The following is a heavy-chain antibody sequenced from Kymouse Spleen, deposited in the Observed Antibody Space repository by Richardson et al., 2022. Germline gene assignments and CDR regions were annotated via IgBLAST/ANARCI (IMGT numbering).Heavy chain of an antibody. CDR2: ISSSGSTI. J-gene: IGHJ3*02. D-gene: IGHD3-3*01. Sequence: QVQLVESGGGLVKPGGSLRLSCAASGFTFSDYYMSWIRQAPGKGLEWVSYISSSGSTIYYADSVKGRFTISRDNAKNSLYLQMNSLRAEDTAVYYCARSLLTYYDFWSGYYHDAFDIWGQGTMVTVSS. V-gene: IGHV3-11*01. CDR1: GFTFSDYY. CDR3: ARSLLTYYDFWSGYYHDAFDI.